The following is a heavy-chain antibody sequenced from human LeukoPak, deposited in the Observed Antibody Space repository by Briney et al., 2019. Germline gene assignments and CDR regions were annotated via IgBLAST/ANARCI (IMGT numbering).Heavy chain of an antibody. J-gene: IGHJ4*02. D-gene: IGHD1-26*01. CDR2: ISSSSSTI. CDR3: ARASGELGVDY. V-gene: IGHV3-48*04. CDR1: GFTFSSYS. Sequence: GGSLRLSCAASGFTFSSYSMNWVRQAPGKGLEWVSYISSSSSTIYYADSVKGRFTISRDNAKNSLYLQMNSLRAEDTAVYYCARASGELGVDYWGQGTLVTVSS.